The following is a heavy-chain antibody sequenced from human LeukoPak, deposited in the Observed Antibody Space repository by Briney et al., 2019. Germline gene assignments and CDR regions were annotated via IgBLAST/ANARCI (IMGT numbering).Heavy chain of an antibody. CDR1: GDSISSNNYF. Sequence: SETLSLTCTVSGDSISSNNYFWGWICQPPGKGLEWIGEISYNGNTYYNPSLKSRVTISVDTSKNQFSLKLSSVTAADTAVYYCARDDILTGGIDYWGQGTLVTVSS. CDR2: ISYNGNT. CDR3: ARDDILTGGIDY. D-gene: IGHD3-9*01. V-gene: IGHV4-39*07. J-gene: IGHJ4*02.